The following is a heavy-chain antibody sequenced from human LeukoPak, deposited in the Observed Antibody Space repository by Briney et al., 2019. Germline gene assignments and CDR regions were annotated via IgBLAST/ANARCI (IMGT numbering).Heavy chain of an antibody. Sequence: SETPSLTCTVSGGSISSGGYYWSWIRQHPGKGLEWIGYIYYSGSTYYNPSLKSRVTISVDTSKNQFSLKLSSVTAADTAVYYCARVDYDSSGYYLVDYWGQGTLDTVSS. V-gene: IGHV4-31*03. J-gene: IGHJ4*02. CDR3: ARVDYDSSGYYLVDY. D-gene: IGHD3-22*01. CDR2: IYYSGST. CDR1: GGSISSGGYY.